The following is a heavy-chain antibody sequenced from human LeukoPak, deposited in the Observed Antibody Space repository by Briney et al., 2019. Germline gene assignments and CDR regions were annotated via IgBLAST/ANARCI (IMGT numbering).Heavy chain of an antibody. V-gene: IGHV3-30-3*01. CDR2: ISYDGSKR. J-gene: IGHJ4*02. CDR1: GFAFNSFA. Sequence: GGSLRLSCVASGFAFNSFAMHWVRQAPGKGLEWVAVISYDGSKRYYADSGKGRFTISRDNSKNATYLEMNSMRVEDTAVYYCARALAVAGTGGHYWGQGTLVTVSP. D-gene: IGHD6-19*01. CDR3: ARALAVAGTGGHY.